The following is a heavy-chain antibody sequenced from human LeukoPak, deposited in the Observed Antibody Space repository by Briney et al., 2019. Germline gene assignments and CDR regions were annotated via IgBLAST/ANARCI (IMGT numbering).Heavy chain of an antibody. CDR3: ARDPHDGWELRGGGDY. J-gene: IGHJ4*02. Sequence: GGSLRLSCAASGFTFDDYGMSWVRQAPGKGLEWVSGINWNGGSTGYADSVKGRFTISRDNAKNSLYLQMNSLRAEDTALYYCARDPHDGWELRGGGDYWGQGTLVTVSS. D-gene: IGHD1-26*01. CDR1: GFTFDDYG. V-gene: IGHV3-20*04. CDR2: INWNGGST.